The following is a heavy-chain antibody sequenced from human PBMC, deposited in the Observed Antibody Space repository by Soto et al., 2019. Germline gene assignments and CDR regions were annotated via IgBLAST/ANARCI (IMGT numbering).Heavy chain of an antibody. CDR2: ISAYNGNT. CDR3: AREAIEMATKRCGMDV. V-gene: IGHV1-18*04. Sequence: DSVKVSCKSSGYTFTSYGISWVRHAPGQGLEWMGWISAYNGNTNYAQKLQGRVTMTTDTSTSTAYMELRSLRSDDTAVYYCAREAIEMATKRCGMDVWGQGTTVTVSS. J-gene: IGHJ6*02. D-gene: IGHD5-12*01. CDR1: GYTFTSYG.